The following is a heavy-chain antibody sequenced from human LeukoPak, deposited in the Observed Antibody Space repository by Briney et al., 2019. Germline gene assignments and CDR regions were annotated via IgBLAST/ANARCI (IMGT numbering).Heavy chain of an antibody. CDR1: GGSFSGYY. Sequence: SETLSLTCAVHGGSFSGYYWSWIRQPPGKGLEWIGEINHSGSTNYNPSLKSRVTISVDTSKNQFSLKLSSVTAADTAVYYCARGRLANWADPYYYMDVWGKGTTVTVSS. V-gene: IGHV4-34*01. CDR3: ARGRLANWADPYYYMDV. D-gene: IGHD7-27*01. J-gene: IGHJ6*03. CDR2: INHSGST.